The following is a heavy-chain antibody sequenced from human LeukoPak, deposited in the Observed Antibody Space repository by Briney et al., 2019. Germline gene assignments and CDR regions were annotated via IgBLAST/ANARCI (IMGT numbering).Heavy chain of an antibody. CDR1: GYTFIGHY. CDR3: ARDRSYRSPTTLIMGGPAAPNNDYNYMDV. CDR2: INPNTGGA. V-gene: IGHV1-2*02. J-gene: IGHJ6*03. Sequence: AASVKVSCKAFGYTFIGHYIHWVRQAPGQGLQWMGWINPNTGGANYAQNFQGRITMTRDTPMRTAYLEVNSLRSDDTAVYYCARDRSYRSPTTLIMGGPAAPNNDYNYMDVWGRGTTVTVSS. D-gene: IGHD2-15*01.